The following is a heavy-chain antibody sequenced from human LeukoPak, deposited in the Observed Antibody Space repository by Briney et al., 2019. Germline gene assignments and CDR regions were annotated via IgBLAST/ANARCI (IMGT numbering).Heavy chain of an antibody. J-gene: IGHJ4*02. CDR3: ARDFDGSHYFDY. CDR1: GGSFSGYY. Sequence: PSETLSLTCAVYGGSFSGYYWSWIRQPPGKGLEWIGEINHSGSTNYNPSLKSRVTISVDTSKNQFSLKLSSVTAADTAVYYCARDFDGSHYFDYWGQGTLVTVSS. V-gene: IGHV4-34*01. CDR2: INHSGST. D-gene: IGHD3-22*01.